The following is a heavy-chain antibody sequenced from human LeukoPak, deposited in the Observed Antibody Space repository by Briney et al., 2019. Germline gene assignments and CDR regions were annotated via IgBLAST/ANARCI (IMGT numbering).Heavy chain of an antibody. Sequence: ASVKVSCKVSGYTLTELSMHWVRQAPGKGLEWMGGFDPEDGETIYAQKFQGRVTMTEDTSTDTAYMELSSLRSEDTAVYYCARGDNVVSTAILLLRYWGQGTLVAVSS. CDR2: FDPEDGET. CDR3: ARGDNVVSTAILLLRY. CDR1: GYTLTELS. V-gene: IGHV1-24*01. J-gene: IGHJ1*01. D-gene: IGHD2-21*02.